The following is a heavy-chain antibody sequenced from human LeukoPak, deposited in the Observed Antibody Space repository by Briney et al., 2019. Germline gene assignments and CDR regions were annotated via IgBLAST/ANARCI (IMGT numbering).Heavy chain of an antibody. J-gene: IGHJ4*02. Sequence: PGGSLRLSCAASGFTFSSYGMHWVRQAPGKGVEWVAVISYDGSNKYYADSVKGRFTISRDNSKNTLYLQMNSLRAEDTAVYYCAKELGGYDILTGYYEWGQGTLVTVSS. CDR2: ISYDGSNK. D-gene: IGHD3-9*01. V-gene: IGHV3-30*18. CDR3: AKELGGYDILTGYYE. CDR1: GFTFSSYG.